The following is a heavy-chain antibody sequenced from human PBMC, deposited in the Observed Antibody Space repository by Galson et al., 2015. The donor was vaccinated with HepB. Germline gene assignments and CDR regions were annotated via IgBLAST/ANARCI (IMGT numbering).Heavy chain of an antibody. Sequence: SVKVSCKASGGTFSSYTISWVRQAPGQGLEWMGRIIPILGIANYAQKFQGRVTITADKSTSTAYMELSSLRSEDTAVYYCASARQQPSAPPRTQYYYYYGMDVWGQGTTVTVSS. J-gene: IGHJ6*02. D-gene: IGHD6-13*01. CDR3: ASARQQPSAPPRTQYYYYYGMDV. V-gene: IGHV1-69*02. CDR2: IIPILGIA. CDR1: GGTFSSYT.